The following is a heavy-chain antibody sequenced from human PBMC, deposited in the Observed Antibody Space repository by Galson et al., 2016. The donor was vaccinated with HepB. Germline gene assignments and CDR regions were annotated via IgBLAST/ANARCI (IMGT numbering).Heavy chain of an antibody. D-gene: IGHD2-8*01. CDR3: ARGTVMVYVGMNWLDP. Sequence: SVKVSCKASGYTFTGYYMHWVRQAPGQGLEWMGWINPNSGGTNYAQKFQGRVTMTRDTSISTAYMELSRLRSDDTAVYYCARGTVMVYVGMNWLDPWGQGTLVTVSS. CDR2: INPNSGGT. J-gene: IGHJ5*02. CDR1: GYTFTGYY. V-gene: IGHV1-2*02.